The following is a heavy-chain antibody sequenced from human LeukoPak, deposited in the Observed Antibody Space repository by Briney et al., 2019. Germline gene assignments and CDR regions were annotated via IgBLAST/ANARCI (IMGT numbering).Heavy chain of an antibody. CDR1: GGSISSGGYS. CDR2: IYYSGST. CDR3: ARAREYDSSHFDY. D-gene: IGHD3-22*01. V-gene: IGHV4-30-4*07. J-gene: IGHJ4*02. Sequence: SSETLSLTCAVSGGSISSGGYSWSWIRQPPGKGLEWIGYIYYSGSTYYNPSLKSRVTISVDTSKNQFSLKLSSVTAADTAVYYCARAREYDSSHFDYWGQGTLVTVSS.